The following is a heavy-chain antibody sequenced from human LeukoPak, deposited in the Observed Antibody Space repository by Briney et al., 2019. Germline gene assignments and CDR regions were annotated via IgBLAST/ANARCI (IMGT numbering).Heavy chain of an antibody. CDR3: AREPQY. V-gene: IGHV3-30-3*01. J-gene: IGHJ4*02. CDR1: GFTFSSYA. Sequence: PGGSLRLSCAASGFTFSSYAMHRVRQAPGKGLEWVAVISYDGSNKYYADSVKGRFTISRDNSKNTLYLQMNSLRPDDTAVYYCAREPQYWGQGTLITVSS. CDR2: ISYDGSNK.